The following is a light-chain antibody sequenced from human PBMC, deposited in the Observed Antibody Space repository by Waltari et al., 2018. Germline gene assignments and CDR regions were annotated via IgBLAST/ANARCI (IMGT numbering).Light chain of an antibody. CDR3: QQLKTYPLT. J-gene: IGKJ4*01. Sequence: DIQLTPSPPFLSASVAARVTITCRASHGISSYLAWYQQKPGKAPDVLISAASTLQSGVPSRFSGSGSGTEFTLTISSLQPEDFGTYYCQQLKTYPLTFGGGTKVEIK. CDR2: AAS. CDR1: HGISSY. V-gene: IGKV1-9*01.